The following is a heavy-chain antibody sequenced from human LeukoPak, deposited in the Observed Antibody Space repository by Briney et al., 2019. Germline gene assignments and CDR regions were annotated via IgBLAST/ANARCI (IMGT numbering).Heavy chain of an antibody. V-gene: IGHV1-2*02. Sequence: GASVKVSCKASGYTFTGYYMHWVRQAPGQGLEWMGWINPNSGGTNYAQKFQGRVTMTTDTSTSTAYMELRSLRSDDTAVYYCARYCSGGSCYSHWFRLGMDVWGQGTTVTVSS. CDR1: GYTFTGYY. CDR3: ARYCSGGSCYSHWFRLGMDV. D-gene: IGHD2-15*01. CDR2: INPNSGGT. J-gene: IGHJ6*02.